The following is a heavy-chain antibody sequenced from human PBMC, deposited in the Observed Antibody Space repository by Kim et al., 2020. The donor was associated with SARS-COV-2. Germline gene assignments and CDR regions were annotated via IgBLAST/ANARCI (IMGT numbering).Heavy chain of an antibody. CDR3: ARAEQWLFDY. Sequence: TNHNPSLKSRVTMSVDTSKNQFSLKLSSVTAADTAVYYCARAEQWLFDYWGQGTLVTVSS. J-gene: IGHJ4*02. D-gene: IGHD6-19*01. V-gene: IGHV4-4*07. CDR2: T.